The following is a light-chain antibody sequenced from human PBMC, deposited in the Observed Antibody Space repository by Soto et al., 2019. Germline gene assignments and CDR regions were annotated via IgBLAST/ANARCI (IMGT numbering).Light chain of an antibody. J-gene: IGKJ5*01. CDR3: QQYNNWPIT. V-gene: IGKV3-20*01. CDR1: QSVSSSY. CDR2: GTS. Sequence: EIVLTQSPGTLSLSPGERATLSCRASQSVSSSYLAWYQQKPGQAPRLLIYGTSSRTTGIPDRFSGSGSGTDFTLTISSLEPEDFAVYYCQQYNNWPITFGQGTRLEVK.